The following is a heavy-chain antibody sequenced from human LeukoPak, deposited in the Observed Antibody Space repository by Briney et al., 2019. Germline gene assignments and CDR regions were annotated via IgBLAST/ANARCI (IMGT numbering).Heavy chain of an antibody. J-gene: IGHJ5*02. Sequence: PSETLSLTCTVCGGSISSYYWRWIRQPAGKGLEWVGYIYYSGSTNYNPSLKSRVTISVDTSKNQFSLKLSSVTAADTAVYYCARSGGSGYYYAWFDPWGQGTLVTVSS. CDR2: IYYSGST. V-gene: IGHV4-59*01. D-gene: IGHD3-22*01. CDR1: GGSISSYY. CDR3: ARSGGSGYYYAWFDP.